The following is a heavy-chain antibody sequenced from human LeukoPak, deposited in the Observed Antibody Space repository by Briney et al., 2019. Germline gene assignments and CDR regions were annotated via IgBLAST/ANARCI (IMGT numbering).Heavy chain of an antibody. D-gene: IGHD6-6*01. J-gene: IGHJ4*02. Sequence: SQTLSLTCAISGDSVSSNSAAWNWIRQSPSRGLEWLGRTYYRSKWFNDYAVSVKSRITINPATSKTQFSLQLNSVTPEDTAVYYCARSSIAARPSWPYYFDYWGQGTLVTVSS. V-gene: IGHV6-1*01. CDR3: ARSSIAARPSWPYYFDY. CDR2: TYYRSKWFN. CDR1: GDSVSSNSAA.